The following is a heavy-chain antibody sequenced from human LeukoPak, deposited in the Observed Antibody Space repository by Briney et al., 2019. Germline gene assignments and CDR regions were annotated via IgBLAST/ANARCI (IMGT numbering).Heavy chain of an antibody. V-gene: IGHV1-46*01. CDR1: GYTFTSYY. J-gene: IGHJ6*03. CDR3: ARVPGYGDYVWGYYYMDV. CDR2: INPSGGST. D-gene: IGHD4-17*01. Sequence: ASVKVSCKASGYTFTSYYMHWVRQAPGQGLEWMGIINPSGGSTSYAQKFQGRVTMTRDMSTSTVYMELSSLRSEDTAVYYCARVPGYGDYVWGYYYMDVWGKGTTVTVSS.